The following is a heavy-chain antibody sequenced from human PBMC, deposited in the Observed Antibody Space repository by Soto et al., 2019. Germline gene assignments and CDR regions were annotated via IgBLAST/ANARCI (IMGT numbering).Heavy chain of an antibody. CDR3: AKAGYYDSSGYSGYFQH. J-gene: IGHJ1*01. CDR1: GFTFSSYG. CDR2: ISYDGSNK. Sequence: QVQLVESGGGVVQPGRSLRLSCAASGFTFSSYGMHWVRQAPGKGLEWVAVISYDGSNKYYADSVKGRFTISRDNSKNTLYLQMNSLRAEDTAVYYCAKAGYYDSSGYSGYFQHWGQGTLVTV. V-gene: IGHV3-30*18. D-gene: IGHD3-22*01.